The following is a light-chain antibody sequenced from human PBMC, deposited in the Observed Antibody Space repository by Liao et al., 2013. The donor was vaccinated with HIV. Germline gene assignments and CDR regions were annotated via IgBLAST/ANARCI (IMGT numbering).Light chain of an antibody. CDR1: NIGSKS. Sequence: SYVLTQPPSVSVAPGKTARITCGGNNIGSKSVHWYQQKPGQAPVVVIYYDSDRPSGIPERFSGSNSGNTATLTISRVEPGDEADYYCQLWDSSSDHPYVFGTGTQVTVL. CDR2: YDS. V-gene: IGLV3-21*01. J-gene: IGLJ1*01. CDR3: QLWDSSSDHPYV.